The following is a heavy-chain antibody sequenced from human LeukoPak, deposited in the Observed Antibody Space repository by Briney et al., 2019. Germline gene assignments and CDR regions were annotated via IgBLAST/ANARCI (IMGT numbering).Heavy chain of an antibody. CDR2: IKEDGSEK. D-gene: IGHD3-10*01. J-gene: IGHJ4*02. Sequence: GGALRLSCAVSGFTFSSYWMSWVRQAPGKGPEGVANIKEDGSEKYYVDSMKGRFTISSDNAKNSLYLQINRLSAEETAVYYCARDEIRRPFDYWGQGALVTVSS. V-gene: IGHV3-7*03. CDR1: GFTFSSYW. CDR3: ARDEIRRPFDY.